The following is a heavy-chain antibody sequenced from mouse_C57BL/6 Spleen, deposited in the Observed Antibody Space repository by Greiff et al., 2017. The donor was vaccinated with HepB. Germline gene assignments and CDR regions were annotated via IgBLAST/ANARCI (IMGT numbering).Heavy chain of an antibody. CDR2: IDPSDSET. D-gene: IGHD3-2*02. CDR1: GYTFTSYW. V-gene: IGHV1-52*01. J-gene: IGHJ2*01. CDR3: ARSAAQARGFDY. Sequence: VQLQQSGAELVRPGSSVKLSCKASGYTFTSYWMHWVKQRPIQGLEWIGNIDPSDSETHYNQKFKDKATLTVDKSSSTAYMQLSSLTSEDSAVYYCARSAAQARGFDYWGQGTTLTVSS.